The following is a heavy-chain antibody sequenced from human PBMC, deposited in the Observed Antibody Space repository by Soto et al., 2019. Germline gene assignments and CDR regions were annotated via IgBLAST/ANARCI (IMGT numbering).Heavy chain of an antibody. CDR3: AKEIGTGTTEWFDP. Sequence: GTLRLSCAASVFTFSSYAMSWVRQGPGKGLEWVSAISGSGGSTYYADSVKGRFTISRDNSKNTLYLQMNSLRAEDTAVYYCAKEIGTGTTEWFDPWGQGTLVTVSS. J-gene: IGHJ5*02. CDR1: VFTFSSYA. CDR2: ISGSGGST. V-gene: IGHV3-23*01. D-gene: IGHD1-7*01.